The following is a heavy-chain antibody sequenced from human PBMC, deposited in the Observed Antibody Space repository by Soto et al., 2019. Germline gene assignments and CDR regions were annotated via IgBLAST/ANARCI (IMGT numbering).Heavy chain of an antibody. CDR1: GFTFSDYY. J-gene: IGHJ4*02. D-gene: IGHD6-13*01. V-gene: IGHV3-11*06. Sequence: QVQLVESGGGLGKPGGSLRLSCAASGFTFSDYYMSWIRQAPGKGLEWVSYISSSSSYTNYADSVKGRFTISRDNAKNSLYLQMNRLRAEDTAVYYCARAVAGTKGRFDYWGQGTLVTVSS. CDR3: ARAVAGTKGRFDY. CDR2: ISSSSSYT.